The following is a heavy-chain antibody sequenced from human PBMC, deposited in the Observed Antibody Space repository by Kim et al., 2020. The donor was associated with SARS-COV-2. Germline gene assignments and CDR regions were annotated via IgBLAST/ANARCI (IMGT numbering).Heavy chain of an antibody. D-gene: IGHD3-10*01. V-gene: IGHV3-30*04. J-gene: IGHJ6*02. Sequence: GGSLRLSCAASGFTFRIYALHWVRQAPGKGLEWVAVISYDGSNKYYADSVKGRFTISRDNSKKTLYLQMNSLRAEDTAVYYCARDRGEYNYYYDGMDVWGQGTTVTVSS. CDR1: GFTFRIYA. CDR2: ISYDGSNK. CDR3: ARDRGEYNYYYDGMDV.